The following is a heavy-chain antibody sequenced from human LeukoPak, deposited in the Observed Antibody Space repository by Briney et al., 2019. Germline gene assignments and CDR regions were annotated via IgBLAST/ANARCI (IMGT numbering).Heavy chain of an antibody. CDR2: TYYGGSS. CDR3: ARVQKDYYDSGGYHSASAFDI. D-gene: IGHD3-22*01. J-gene: IGHJ3*02. Sequence: SETLSLTCTVSGGSINNYYWGWIRPSPGQGLEWTGYTYYGGSSNYNPSLKSRITMSVDTSKNQFSLKLNSVTAADTAVYYCARVQKDYYDSGGYHSASAFDIWGQGTMVTVSS. CDR1: GGSINNYY. V-gene: IGHV4-59*01.